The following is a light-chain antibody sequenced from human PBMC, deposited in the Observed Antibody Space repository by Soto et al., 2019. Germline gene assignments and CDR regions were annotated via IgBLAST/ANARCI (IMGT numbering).Light chain of an antibody. Sequence: AIQMTQSPSSLSASVGDRVTITCRASQGIRNDLSWYQQKPGRAPRLLIYAASSLQSGVPSRFSGSGSGTDFTLTISSLQPEDFATYYCLQDYNYPWTCGQGTKVEIK. CDR2: AAS. CDR3: LQDYNYPWT. V-gene: IGKV1-6*01. CDR1: QGIRND. J-gene: IGKJ1*01.